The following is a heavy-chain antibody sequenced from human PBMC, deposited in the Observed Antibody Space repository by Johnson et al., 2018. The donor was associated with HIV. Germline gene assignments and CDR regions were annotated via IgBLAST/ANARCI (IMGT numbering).Heavy chain of an antibody. J-gene: IGHJ3*02. V-gene: IGHV3-66*01. CDR2: IYTGGST. Sequence: VQLVESGGGVVQPGGSLRLSCAASGFTVSSNYMSWVRQAPGKGLEWVSVIYTGGSTYYADSVTGRFTISRDNSKNMLYLQVNSLRAEDTAIYYCAKDRLAMGILDIWGQGTVVIVSS. CDR3: AKDRLAMGILDI. CDR1: GFTVSSNY. D-gene: IGHD5-18*01.